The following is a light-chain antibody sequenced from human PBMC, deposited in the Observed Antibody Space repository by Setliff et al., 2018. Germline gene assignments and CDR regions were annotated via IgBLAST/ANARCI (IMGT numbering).Light chain of an antibody. V-gene: IGLV2-14*03. Sequence: QSALTQPASVSGSPGQSITISCTGTSSVVGGYNLVSWYQQHPGKVPRLMIYDVSNRPSGVSNRFSGSKIGNTASLTISGLQTEDEADYYCCSFTSSSTLPYVFGTGTKVTVL. CDR3: CSFTSSSTLPYV. J-gene: IGLJ1*01. CDR2: DVS. CDR1: SSVVGGYNL.